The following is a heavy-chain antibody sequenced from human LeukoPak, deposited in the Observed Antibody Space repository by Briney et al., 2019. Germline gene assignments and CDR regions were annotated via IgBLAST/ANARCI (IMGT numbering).Heavy chain of an antibody. CDR3: ARNRTQYGMDV. D-gene: IGHD2-2*01. J-gene: IGHJ6*02. CDR2: IYYSGST. CDR1: GGSISSGDYY. Sequence: PSETLSLTCTVSGGSISSGDYYWGWIRQPPGKGLEWIGYIYYSGSTYYNPSLKSRVTISVDTSKNQFSLKLSSVTAADTAVYYCARNRTQYGMDVWGQGTTVTVSS. V-gene: IGHV4-30-4*01.